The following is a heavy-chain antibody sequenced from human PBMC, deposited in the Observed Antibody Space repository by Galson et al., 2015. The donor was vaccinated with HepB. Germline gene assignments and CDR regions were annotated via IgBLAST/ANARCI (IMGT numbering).Heavy chain of an antibody. CDR1: GYTFTSYF. J-gene: IGHJ4*02. V-gene: IGHV1-46*01. CDR2: INPSGDST. CDR3: ARYSSTMAFDY. D-gene: IGHD6-13*01. Sequence: SVKVSCKASGYTFTSYFIYWVRQAPGQGLEWMGIINPSGDSTTYAQKFQGRVTMTRDTSTSTVYMELSSLRSEDTAVYYCARYSSTMAFDYWGQGTLVTVSS.